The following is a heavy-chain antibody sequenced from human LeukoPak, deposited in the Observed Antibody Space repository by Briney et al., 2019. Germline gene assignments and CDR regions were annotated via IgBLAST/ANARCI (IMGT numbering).Heavy chain of an antibody. CDR1: GGSISSHY. J-gene: IGHJ4*02. CDR2: IYYSGYT. D-gene: IGHD6-19*01. V-gene: IGHV4-59*11. Sequence: SETLSLTCTVSGGSISSHYWSWIRQSPGKGLEWIGYIYYSGYTNYNPSLKNRVTISVDTSGNQFSLKLSPVTAADTAVYYCARGLGNYFDYRGQGTLVTVSS. CDR3: ARGLGNYFDY.